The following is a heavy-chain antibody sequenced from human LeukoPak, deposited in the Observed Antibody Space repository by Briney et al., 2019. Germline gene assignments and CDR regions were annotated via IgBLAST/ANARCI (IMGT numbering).Heavy chain of an antibody. CDR1: GGSFSGYY. J-gene: IGHJ6*02. CDR3: ARTWDSGLDV. CDR2: INHSGST. D-gene: IGHD1-26*01. Sequence: PSETLSLTCAVYGGSFSGYYWSWIRQPPGKGLEWIGEINHSGSTNYNPSLKSRVTISVDTSKNQFSLKLSSVTAADTAVYYCARTWDSGLDVWGQGTTVTVSS. V-gene: IGHV4-34*01.